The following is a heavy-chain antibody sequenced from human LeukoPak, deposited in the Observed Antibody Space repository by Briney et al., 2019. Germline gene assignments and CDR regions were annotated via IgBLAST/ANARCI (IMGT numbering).Heavy chain of an antibody. CDR2: ISGSGGST. V-gene: IGHV3-23*01. CDR3: AKDRVRGIAVAGTSDGYYFDY. CDR1: GFTFSSYA. J-gene: IGHJ4*02. Sequence: GGSLRLSCAAPGFTFSSYAMSWVRQAPGKGLEWVSAISGSGGSTYYADSVKGRFTISRDNSKNTLYLQMNSLRAEDTAVYYCAKDRVRGIAVAGTSDGYYFDYWGQGTLVTVSS. D-gene: IGHD6-19*01.